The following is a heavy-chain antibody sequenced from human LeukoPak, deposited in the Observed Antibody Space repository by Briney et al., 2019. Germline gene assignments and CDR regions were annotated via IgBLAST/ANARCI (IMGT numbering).Heavy chain of an antibody. CDR2: IRYDGSDK. J-gene: IGHJ4*02. CDR3: AKDVRHCSSAICYHDY. Sequence: PGGSLRLSCAASGFTFSSYSMNWVRQAPGTGLEWVAFIRYDGSDKYYADSVKGRFTISRDNSKGTLFLQMSSLRAEDTAVYYCAKDVRHCSSAICYHDYWGQGTLVSVSS. V-gene: IGHV3-30*02. D-gene: IGHD2-2*01. CDR1: GFTFSSYS.